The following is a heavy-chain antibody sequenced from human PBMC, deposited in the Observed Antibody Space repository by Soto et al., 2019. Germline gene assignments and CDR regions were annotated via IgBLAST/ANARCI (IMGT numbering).Heavy chain of an antibody. CDR1: GLHFSSYA. CDR3: ARASDYGDYCLIY. J-gene: IGHJ4*01. CDR2: IWYDGSSK. Sequence: GGSLRLSCTASGLHFSSYAMHWVRQAPGKGLEWVAVIWYDGSSKYSADSVKGRFTISRDNSKNTLDLQMNSLRAEDTAVYYCARASDYGDYCLIYWGQGTLVTVSS. D-gene: IGHD4-17*01. V-gene: IGHV3-33*01.